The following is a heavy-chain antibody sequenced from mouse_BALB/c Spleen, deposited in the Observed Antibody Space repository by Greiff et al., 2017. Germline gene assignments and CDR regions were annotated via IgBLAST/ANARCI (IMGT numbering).Heavy chain of an antibody. J-gene: IGHJ2*01. V-gene: IGHV1-7*01. CDR1: GYTFTSYW. CDR2: INPSTGYT. Sequence: VQLQQSGPELVKPGASVSMSCKASGYTFTSYWMHWVKQRPGQGLEWIGYINPSTGYTEYNQKFKDKATLTADKSSSTAYMQLSSLTSEDSAVYDCAGRLITTVMDYWGQGTTLTVSA. CDR3: AGRLITTVMDY. D-gene: IGHD1-1*01.